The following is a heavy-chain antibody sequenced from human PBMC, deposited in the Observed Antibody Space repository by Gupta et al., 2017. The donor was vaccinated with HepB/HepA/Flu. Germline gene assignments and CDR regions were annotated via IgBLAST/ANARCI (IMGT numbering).Heavy chain of an antibody. D-gene: IGHD5-18*01. CDR2: ISWNSGRI. CDR1: GFTFDDYA. CDR3: AKEEVKDSYGFRGDAFDI. V-gene: IGHV3-9*03. Sequence: EVQLVESGGGLVQPGRSLRLSCAASGFTFDDYAMHRVRQAPGKGLEWVSGISWNSGRIDYADSVKGRVTISRDNAKNSLYRQMNTLRAEEMALYYCAKEEVKDSYGFRGDAFDIWCQGTMVTVSS. J-gene: IGHJ3*02.